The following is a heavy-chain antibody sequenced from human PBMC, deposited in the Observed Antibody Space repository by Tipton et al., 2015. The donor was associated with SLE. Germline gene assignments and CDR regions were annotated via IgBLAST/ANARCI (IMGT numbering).Heavy chain of an antibody. V-gene: IGHV4-61*02. CDR1: GGSISSGSYY. Sequence: LRLSCTVSGGSISSGSYYWSWIRQPAGKGLEWIGRIYTSGSPNYNPSLKSRVTISVDTSKNQFSLKPSSVTAADTAVYYCAREGNCSGGSCWNWFDPWGQGTLVTVSS. CDR2: IYTSGSP. D-gene: IGHD2-15*01. CDR3: AREGNCSGGSCWNWFDP. J-gene: IGHJ5*02.